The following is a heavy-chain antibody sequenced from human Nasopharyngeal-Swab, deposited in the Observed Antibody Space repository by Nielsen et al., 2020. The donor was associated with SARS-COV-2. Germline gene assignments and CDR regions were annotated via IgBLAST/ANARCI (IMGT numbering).Heavy chain of an antibody. D-gene: IGHD3-16*01. J-gene: IGHJ6*02. CDR3: ARRVARAPRHEGDYYYGMDV. CDR2: IYYRGST. V-gene: IGHV4-39*01. Sequence: RQAPGKGLEWIGSIYYRGSTYYNPSLKSRVTISVDTSKNQFSLNLSSVTAADTAVYYYARRVARAPRHEGDYYYGMDVWGQGTTVTVSS.